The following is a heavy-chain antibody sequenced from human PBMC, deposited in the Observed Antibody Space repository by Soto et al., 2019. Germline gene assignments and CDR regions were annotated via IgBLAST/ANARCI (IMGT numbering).Heavy chain of an antibody. CDR1: GGSISSYY. CDR3: ARDHGDYYGSGSYYMDV. D-gene: IGHD3-10*01. V-gene: IGHV4-59*01. CDR2: IYYSGST. J-gene: IGHJ6*03. Sequence: SETLSLTCTVSGGSISSYYWSWIRQHPGKGLEWIGYIYYSGSTYYNPSLKSRVTISVDTSKNQFSLKLSSVTAADTAVYYCARDHGDYYGSGSYYMDVWGKGTTVTVSS.